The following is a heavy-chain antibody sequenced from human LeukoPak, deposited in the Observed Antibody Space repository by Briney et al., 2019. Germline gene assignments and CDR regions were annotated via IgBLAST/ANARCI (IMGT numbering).Heavy chain of an antibody. Sequence: GGSLRLSCAASGFTFSSYAMSWVRQAPGQGLEWVSAISGGGGSTYYADSVKGRFTISRDNSKNTLYLQMNSLRAEDTAVYYCANSAGIAAAGYYFDYWGQGTLVTVSS. CDR3: ANSAGIAAAGYYFDY. CDR1: GFTFSSYA. V-gene: IGHV3-23*01. J-gene: IGHJ4*02. CDR2: ISGGGGST. D-gene: IGHD6-13*01.